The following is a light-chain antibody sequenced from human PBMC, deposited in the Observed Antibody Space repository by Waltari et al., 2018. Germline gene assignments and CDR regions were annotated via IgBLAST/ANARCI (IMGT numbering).Light chain of an antibody. V-gene: IGKV3-20*01. CDR3: QHYVRLPAT. Sequence: EIVLTQSPVTLSLSPGERATLACRASQSVGRSLAWYQQKPGQAPSLLIYDASRRATGIPDRFSGSGSGTDFSLTISTLEPEDFAVYYCQHYVRLPATFGQGTKVEI. CDR2: DAS. CDR1: QSVGRS. J-gene: IGKJ1*01.